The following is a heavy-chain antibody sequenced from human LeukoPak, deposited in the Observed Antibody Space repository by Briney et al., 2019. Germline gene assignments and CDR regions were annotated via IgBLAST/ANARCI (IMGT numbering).Heavy chain of an antibody. J-gene: IGHJ5*02. V-gene: IGHV4-59*01. CDR2: IHYSGNT. Sequence: SETLSLTCTVSGGSIGSYYWSWIRQPPGKGLEWIGNIHYSGNTNYNPSLRSRLTISLDTSKNQFSLELRSVTAADTAVYYCARGAHYDVLTGYTKGSWFDPWGQGTLVTVSS. D-gene: IGHD3-9*01. CDR1: GGSIGSYY. CDR3: ARGAHYDVLTGYTKGSWFDP.